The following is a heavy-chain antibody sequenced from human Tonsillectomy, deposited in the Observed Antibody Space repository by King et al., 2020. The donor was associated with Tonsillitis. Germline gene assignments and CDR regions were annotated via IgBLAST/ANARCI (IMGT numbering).Heavy chain of an antibody. CDR1: GFTFSSYG. CDR2: IQYDGSNK. D-gene: IGHD3-9*01. Sequence: VQLVESGGGVVQPGRSLRLSCAASGFTFSSYGMHWVRQAPGKGLEWVAVIQYDGSNKYYADSVKGRFTISRDNSKNTLYLQMNSLRAKDTAVYYCAKAKSQRVALTGPLYYWGQGTLVTVSS. V-gene: IGHV3-30*18. J-gene: IGHJ4*02. CDR3: AKAKSQRVALTGPLYY.